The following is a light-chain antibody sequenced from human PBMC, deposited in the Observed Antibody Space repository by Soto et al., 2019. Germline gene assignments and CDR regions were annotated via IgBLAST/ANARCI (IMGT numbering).Light chain of an antibody. V-gene: IGKV3-11*01. CDR1: QSVSSY. Sequence: EIVLTQSPATLSLSPGERATLSCRASQSVSSYLAWYQQKPGQAPRLLIYDASNRATGIPARFSGSGSGTDLTLTISSLEPEDFAVYYCQQRRTFGQGTTVDIK. CDR3: QQRRT. J-gene: IGKJ1*01. CDR2: DAS.